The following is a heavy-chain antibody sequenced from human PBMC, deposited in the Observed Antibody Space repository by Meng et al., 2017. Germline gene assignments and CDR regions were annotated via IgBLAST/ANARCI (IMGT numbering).Heavy chain of an antibody. CDR1: GVSFSGYY. Sequence: QVHLPQWGAGLLKPSETLSLTCAVYGVSFSGYYWSWIRQPPGKGLEWIGEINHSGSTNYNPSLKSRVTMSLDTSKNQFSLRLSSVTAADTAVYYCARSHSVTIVAFDYWGQGTLVTVSS. CDR3: ARSHSVTIVAFDY. J-gene: IGHJ4*02. CDR2: INHSGST. D-gene: IGHD4-17*01. V-gene: IGHV4-34*01.